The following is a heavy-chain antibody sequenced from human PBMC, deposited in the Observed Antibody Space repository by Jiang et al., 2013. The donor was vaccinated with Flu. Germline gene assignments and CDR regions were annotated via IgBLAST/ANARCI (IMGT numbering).Heavy chain of an antibody. D-gene: IGHD3-22*01. CDR3: ARDQGVYYDSSGYGIDY. CDR1: GGSISSGDYY. V-gene: IGHV4-30-4*01. CDR2: IYYSGST. J-gene: IGHJ4*02. Sequence: GPGLVKPSQTLSLTCTVSGGSISSGDYYWSWIRQPPGKGLEWIGYIYYSGSTYYNPSLKSRVTISVDTSKNQFSLKLSSVTAADTAVYYCARDQGVYYDSSGYGIDYWGQGTLVTVSS.